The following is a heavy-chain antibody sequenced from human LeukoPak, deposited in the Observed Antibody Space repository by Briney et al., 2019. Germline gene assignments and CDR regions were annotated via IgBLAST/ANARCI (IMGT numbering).Heavy chain of an antibody. CDR3: ASPSGDYDSSGDDY. D-gene: IGHD3-22*01. V-gene: IGHV1-69*04. CDR2: IIPILGIA. J-gene: IGHJ4*02. CDR1: GGTFSSYA. Sequence: SVKVSCKASGGTFSSYAISWVRQAPGQGLEWMGRIIPILGIANYAQRFQGRVTITADKSTSTAYMELSSLRSEDTAVYYCASPSGDYDSSGDDYWGQGTLVTVSS.